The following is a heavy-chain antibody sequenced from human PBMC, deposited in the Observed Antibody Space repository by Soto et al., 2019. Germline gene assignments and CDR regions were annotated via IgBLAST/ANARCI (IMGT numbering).Heavy chain of an antibody. V-gene: IGHV4-59*11. Sequence: XTLSLTCTVSGXSISGHCCIWIRQSPGKGLEWIGYIFYTGRTNYNPSLKSRVTLSVDTYKNQFSLRLSSVTAADTAVYYCARVGSSGWSPDYWGQGTLVTVSS. CDR1: GXSISGHC. CDR2: IFYTGRT. D-gene: IGHD3-22*01. CDR3: ARVGSSGWSPDY. J-gene: IGHJ4*02.